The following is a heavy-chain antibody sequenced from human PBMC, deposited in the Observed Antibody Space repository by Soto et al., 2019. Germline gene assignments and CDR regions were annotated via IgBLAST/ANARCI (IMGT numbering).Heavy chain of an antibody. V-gene: IGHV3-23*01. D-gene: IGHD6-13*01. CDR3: ARDHWGARGSAAAGRDY. Sequence: GGSLRLSCAASGFTFSSYTMTWVRQAPGKGLEWVSAISGSGSNTYYADSVKGRFTISRDNSINTLYLRMNSLRAEDTAVYFCARDHWGARGSAAAGRDYWGQGTLVTVSS. CDR2: ISGSGSNT. J-gene: IGHJ4*02. CDR1: GFTFSSYT.